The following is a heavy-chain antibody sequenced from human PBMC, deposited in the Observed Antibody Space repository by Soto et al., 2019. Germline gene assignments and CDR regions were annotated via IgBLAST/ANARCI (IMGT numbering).Heavy chain of an antibody. CDR2: SSNSGTFT. Sequence: PXESLRLSCEGSGFTFSDYYMSWIRQAPGKGLEWISYSSNSGTFTKYADSVKGRFSISRDNTKNLLFLQMNSLRAEDTALYYCARSGDNYNLLDYWGQGTPVTVSS. V-gene: IGHV3-11*06. CDR3: ARSGDNYNLLDY. CDR1: GFTFSDYY. D-gene: IGHD1-1*01. J-gene: IGHJ4*02.